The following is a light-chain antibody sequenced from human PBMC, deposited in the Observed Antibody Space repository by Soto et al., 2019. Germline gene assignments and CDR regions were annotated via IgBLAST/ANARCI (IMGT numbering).Light chain of an antibody. V-gene: IGLV1-40*01. J-gene: IGLJ1*01. CDR3: QFYDISLIGYV. Sequence: QSVLTQPPSVSGAPGQRVTISCTGSSSSVGAGYDVHWSQQLPGTEPKVVVYGTDERPSGVPDRFAGYRSVTSASPAITGLQDEDCAEYECQFYDISLIGYVFGTGTKLTVL. CDR1: SSSVGAGYD. CDR2: GTD.